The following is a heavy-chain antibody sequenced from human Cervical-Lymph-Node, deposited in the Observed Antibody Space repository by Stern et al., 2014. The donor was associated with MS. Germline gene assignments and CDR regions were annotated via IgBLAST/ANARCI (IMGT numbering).Heavy chain of an antibody. V-gene: IGHV5-51*01. J-gene: IGHJ4*02. CDR2: IYPGDSST. Sequence: VQLVESGAEVKKPGESMKISCKGSGYSFTNNWIGWLRQMPGKGLEWMGIIYPGDSSTTYSPSFQGQVTIPADKSISTAYVQWSSLKASDTAMYYCARHKHLYDSGGFGSLDSWGQGTLVTVSS. CDR1: GYSFTNNW. CDR3: ARHKHLYDSGGFGSLDS. D-gene: IGHD3-22*01.